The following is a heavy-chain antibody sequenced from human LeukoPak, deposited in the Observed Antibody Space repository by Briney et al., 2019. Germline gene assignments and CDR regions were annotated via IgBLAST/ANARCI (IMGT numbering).Heavy chain of an antibody. D-gene: IGHD4-17*01. CDR2: IYYSGST. CDR3: ARALVDYGDFDFDL. V-gene: IGHV4-59*06. J-gene: IGHJ2*01. CDR1: GGSISGYY. Sequence: KPSETLSLTCSVSGGSISGYYWNWIRQPAGKGLEWIGYIYYSGSTYYNPSLKSRVTISVDTSKNQFSLKLSSVTAADTAVYYCARALVDYGDFDFDLWGRGTLVTVSS.